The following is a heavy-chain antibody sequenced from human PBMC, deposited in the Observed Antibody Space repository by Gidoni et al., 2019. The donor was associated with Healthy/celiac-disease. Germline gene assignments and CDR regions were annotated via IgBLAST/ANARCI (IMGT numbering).Heavy chain of an antibody. J-gene: IGHJ1*01. CDR2: IIRILGIA. CDR3: AIRHCSSTSCYSAFDFQH. V-gene: IGHV1-69*04. D-gene: IGHD2-2*02. CDR1: GGTFSSSA. Sequence: QVQLVQSGAEVKKPGSSVKVSRKASGGTFSSSAISWVRQAPGQGLEWMGRIIRILGIANYAKKFQGRVRITADQSPSTAYMELSSLRSEDTAVYYCAIRHCSSTSCYSAFDFQHWGQGTLVTVSS.